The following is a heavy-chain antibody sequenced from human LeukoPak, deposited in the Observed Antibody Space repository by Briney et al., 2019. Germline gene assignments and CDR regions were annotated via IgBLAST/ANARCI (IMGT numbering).Heavy chain of an antibody. CDR3: AKDFSIPPYSSSSLGLDY. CDR1: GFTFDDYT. J-gene: IGHJ4*02. CDR2: ISWDGGST. D-gene: IGHD6-6*01. V-gene: IGHV3-43D*03. Sequence: GGSLRLSCAASGFTFDDYTMHWVRQAPGKGLEWVSLISWDGGSTYYADSVKGRFTISRDNSKNSPYLQMNSLRAEDTALYYCAKDFSIPPYSSSSLGLDYWGQGTQITVSS.